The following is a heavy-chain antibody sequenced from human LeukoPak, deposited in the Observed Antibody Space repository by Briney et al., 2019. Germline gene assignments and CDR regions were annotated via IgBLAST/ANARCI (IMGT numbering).Heavy chain of an antibody. CDR1: VYTFTTYD. CDR2: MNPNSGHT. D-gene: IGHD3-10*01. CDR3: ASGIWFGESEGNY. Sequence: ASVKVSSKASVYTFTTYDINSVRPATGQGREGMGCMNPNSGHTDYAHKLQGRVTITRNPSITTAYMEMTSLRFEDTAVYYCASGIWFGESEGNYWGQGTLVTVSS. V-gene: IGHV1-8*03. J-gene: IGHJ4*02.